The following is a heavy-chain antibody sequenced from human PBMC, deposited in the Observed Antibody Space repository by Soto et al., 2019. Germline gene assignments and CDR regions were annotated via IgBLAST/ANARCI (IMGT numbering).Heavy chain of an antibody. CDR2: IYWDDDK. V-gene: IGHV2-5*02. J-gene: IGHJ5*02. Sequence: QITLKESGPTLVKPTQTLTLTCTFSGFSLSTSGVGVGWIRQPPGKALEWLALIYWDDDKRYSPSLKSRLTITKDTSKTQVVLTTTNMDPVDTATYYCATSLWFGDFSWFDPWGQGTLVTVSS. D-gene: IGHD3-10*01. CDR1: GFSLSTSGVG. CDR3: ATSLWFGDFSWFDP.